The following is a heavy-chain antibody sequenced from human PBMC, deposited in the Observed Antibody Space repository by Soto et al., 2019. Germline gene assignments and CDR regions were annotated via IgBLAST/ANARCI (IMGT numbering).Heavy chain of an antibody. CDR1: GYIFSRYW. V-gene: IGHV5-51*01. J-gene: IGHJ6*02. Sequence: PGESLKISCKGSGYIFSRYWIAWVRQMPGKGLEWMGIIYPGDSDTKYSPSFQGQVTMSADKYINTAYLQWSSLTASDTAIYYCAASIFYYGMDVWGQGTTVTVSS. CDR2: IYPGDSDT. CDR3: AASIFYYGMDV.